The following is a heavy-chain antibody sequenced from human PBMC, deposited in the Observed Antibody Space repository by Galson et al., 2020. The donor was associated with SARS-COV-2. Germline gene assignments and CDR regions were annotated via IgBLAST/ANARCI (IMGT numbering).Heavy chain of an antibody. D-gene: IGHD6-13*01. V-gene: IGHV3-15*01. J-gene: IGHJ4*02. CDR2: TKSKADGGTT. CDR1: GFTFSNAW. Sequence: GGSLRLSCTASGFTFSNAWMNWVRQAPGKGLEWVGRTKSKADGGTTDYGAPVKGRFTISRDDSKNTLFLQMNSLKIEDTAVYFCTTVPWGTTAGTYYWGQGTLVTVSS. CDR3: TTVPWGTTAGTYY.